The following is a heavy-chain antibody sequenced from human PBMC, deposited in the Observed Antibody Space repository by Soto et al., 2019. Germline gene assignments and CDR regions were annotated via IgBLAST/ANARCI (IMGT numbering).Heavy chain of an antibody. D-gene: IGHD1-26*01. CDR3: AKDSKVGATEYYFDY. CDR1: GFTFSSYG. V-gene: IGHV3-30*18. CDR2: ISYDGSNK. J-gene: IGHJ4*02. Sequence: GGSLRLSCAASGFTFSSYGMHWVRQAPGKGLEWVAVISYDGSNKYYADSVKGRFTISRDNSKNTLYLQMNSLRAEDTAVYYCAKDSKVGATEYYFDYWGQGTLVTVSS.